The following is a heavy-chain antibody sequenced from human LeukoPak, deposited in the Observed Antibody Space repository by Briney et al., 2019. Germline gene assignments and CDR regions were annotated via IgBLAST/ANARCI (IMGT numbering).Heavy chain of an antibody. CDR3: ARVPHYYDSSGIDY. J-gene: IGHJ4*02. V-gene: IGHV4-34*01. CDR1: GGSFRGYY. Sequence: PSETLSLTCAVYGGSFRGYYWSGIRQPPGKGLEWIGEINHSGSTNYNPSLKSRVTISVDTSKNQFSLKLSSVNAADTAVYYCARVPHYYDSSGIDYWGQGTLVTVSS. D-gene: IGHD3-22*01. CDR2: INHSGST.